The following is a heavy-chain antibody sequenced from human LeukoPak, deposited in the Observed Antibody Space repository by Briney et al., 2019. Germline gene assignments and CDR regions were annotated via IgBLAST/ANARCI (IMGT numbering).Heavy chain of an antibody. D-gene: IGHD3-3*01. CDR3: AKGLKYYDFWTRYPLYMDV. CDR2: IWYDGSNK. Sequence: GRSLRLSCAASGFTFSSYGMHWVRQAPGKGLEWVAVIWYDGSNKYYADSVKGRFTISRDNSKNTLYLKMNSLRAEDTAVYYCAKGLKYYDFWTRYPLYMDVWGKGTTVTVSS. CDR1: GFTFSSYG. J-gene: IGHJ6*03. V-gene: IGHV3-33*06.